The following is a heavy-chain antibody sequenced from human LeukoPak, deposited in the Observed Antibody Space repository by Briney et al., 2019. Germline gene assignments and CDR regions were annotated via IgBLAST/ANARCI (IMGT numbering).Heavy chain of an antibody. CDR2: ISSSGGST. J-gene: IGHJ4*02. CDR1: GFTFSSSA. D-gene: IGHD5-24*01. V-gene: IGHV3-23*01. CDR3: AKEGRSLQTY. Sequence: GGSLRLSCAASGFTFSSSAMSWVRQVPGKGLEWVSGISSSGGSTNYADSVRGRFTISRDNSKNTLYVQMNSLRVEDTAVYYCAKEGRSLQTYWGQGTLVTVSS.